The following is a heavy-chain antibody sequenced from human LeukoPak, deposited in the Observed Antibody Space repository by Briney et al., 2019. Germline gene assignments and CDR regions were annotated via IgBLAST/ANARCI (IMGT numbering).Heavy chain of an antibody. CDR1: GFTFSSYA. J-gene: IGHJ4*02. CDR3: ATGIRASYYFDY. V-gene: IGHV3-23*01. CDR2: ISGSGGST. Sequence: GGSLRPSCAASGFTFSSYAMSWVRQAPGKGLEWVSAISGSGGSTYCADSVKGRFTISRDNSKNTLYLQMNSLRAEDTAVYYCATGIRASYYFDYWGQGTLVTVSS. D-gene: IGHD3-10*01.